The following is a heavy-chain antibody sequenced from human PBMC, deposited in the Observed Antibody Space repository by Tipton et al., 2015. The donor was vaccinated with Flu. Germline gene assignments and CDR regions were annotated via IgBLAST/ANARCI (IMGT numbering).Heavy chain of an antibody. CDR1: GGSISSSGYY. Sequence: TLSLTCTVSGGSISSSGYYWGWIRQPPGKGLEWIGSIYYSGSTYYNPSLKSRVTISVDTSKNQSSLKLSSVTAADTAVYYCAREGRREQLALDYWGQGTLVTVSS. CDR2: IYYSGST. J-gene: IGHJ4*02. V-gene: IGHV4-39*07. CDR3: AREGRREQLALDY. D-gene: IGHD6-6*01.